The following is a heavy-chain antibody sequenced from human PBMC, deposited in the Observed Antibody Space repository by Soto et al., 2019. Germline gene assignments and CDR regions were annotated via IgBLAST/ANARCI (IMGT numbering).Heavy chain of an antibody. J-gene: IGHJ6*02. CDR3: ARDPLSSFAMDV. V-gene: IGHV1-8*01. D-gene: IGHD3-10*02. Sequence: ASVKVSFKASGYPFTSCDMNWVRQATGQGLEWMGWMNPNSGNTGYAQKFQGRVTMTRNTSISTAYMELSSLLSEDPAVYYRARDPLSSFAMDVWGQGTTVTVSS. CDR2: MNPNSGNT. CDR1: GYPFTSCD.